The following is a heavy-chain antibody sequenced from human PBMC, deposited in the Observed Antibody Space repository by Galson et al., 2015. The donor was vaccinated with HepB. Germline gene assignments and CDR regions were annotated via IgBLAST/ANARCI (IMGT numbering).Heavy chain of an antibody. CDR3: ARLEEGDFDWLLSWLS. D-gene: IGHD3-9*01. J-gene: IGHJ4*02. V-gene: IGHV5-10-1*01. CDR2: IDPSDSYT. Sequence: QSGAEVKKPGESLRISCKGSGYSFTSYWISWVRQMPGKGLEWMGRIDPSDSYTNYSPSFQGHVTISADKSISTAYLQWSSLKASDTAMYYCARLEEGDFDWLLSWLSWGQGTLVTVSS. CDR1: GYSFTSYW.